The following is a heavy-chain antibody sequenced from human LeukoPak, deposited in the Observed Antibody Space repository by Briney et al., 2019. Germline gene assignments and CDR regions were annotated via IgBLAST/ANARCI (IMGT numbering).Heavy chain of an antibody. J-gene: IGHJ6*02. Sequence: GGSLRLSCAASGFTFSSYAMSWVRQAPGKGLEWVSAISGSGGSTYYADSVKGRFTISRDNSKNTLYLQMNSLRAEDTAVYYCAKDQTYCYGSGSYHYGMDVWGQGTTVTVSS. D-gene: IGHD3-10*01. CDR1: GFTFSSYA. CDR3: AKDQTYCYGSGSYHYGMDV. V-gene: IGHV3-23*01. CDR2: ISGSGGST.